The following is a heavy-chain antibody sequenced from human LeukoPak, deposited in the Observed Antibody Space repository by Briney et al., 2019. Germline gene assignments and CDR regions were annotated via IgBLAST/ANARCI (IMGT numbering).Heavy chain of an antibody. V-gene: IGHV3-11*01. CDR2: ISSSGSTI. CDR3: ARDLGGDYYFDY. D-gene: IGHD2-21*01. CDR1: GFTFSDYY. Sequence: GFLRLSCAASGFTFSDYYMSWIRQAPGKGLEWVSYISSSGSTIYYADSVKGRFTISRDNAKNSLYLQMNSLRAGDTAVYYCARDLGGDYYFDYWGQGTLVTVSS. J-gene: IGHJ4*02.